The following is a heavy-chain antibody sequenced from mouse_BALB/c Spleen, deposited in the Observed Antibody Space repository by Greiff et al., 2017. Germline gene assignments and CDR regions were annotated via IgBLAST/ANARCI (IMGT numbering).Heavy chain of an antibody. V-gene: IGHV1-39*01. CDR3: ARHYYGPFYAMDY. Sequence: EGQLQQTGPELVKPGASVKISCKASGYSFTDYIMLWVKQSHGKSLEWIGNINPYYGSTSYNLKFKGKATLTVDKSSSTAYMQLNSLTSEDSAVYYCARHYYGPFYAMDYWGQGTSVTVSS. D-gene: IGHD1-2*01. J-gene: IGHJ4*01. CDR2: INPYYGST. CDR1: GYSFTDYI.